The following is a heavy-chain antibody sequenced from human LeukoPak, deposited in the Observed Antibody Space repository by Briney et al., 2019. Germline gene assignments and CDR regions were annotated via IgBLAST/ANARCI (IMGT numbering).Heavy chain of an antibody. Sequence: GGSLRLSCAASGFTFSGSAMHWVRQASGKGLEWVGRIRSKANSYATAYAASVKGRFTISRDDSKNTAYLQMNSLKTEDTAVYYCATVMITFGGVLTPHFDPWGQGTLVTVSS. D-gene: IGHD3-16*01. J-gene: IGHJ5*02. CDR3: ATVMITFGGVLTPHFDP. CDR2: IRSKANSYAT. CDR1: GFTFSGSA. V-gene: IGHV3-73*01.